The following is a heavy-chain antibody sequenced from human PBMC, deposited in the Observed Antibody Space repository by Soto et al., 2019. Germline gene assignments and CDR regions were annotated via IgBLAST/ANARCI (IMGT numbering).Heavy chain of an antibody. J-gene: IGHJ4*02. CDR1: GDSISSYY. V-gene: IGHV4-59*12. CDR3: AGFCRSTSCYTDY. CDR2: IYHSGST. Sequence: PSETLSLTCTVSGDSISSYYWSWIRQPPGKGLEWIGEIYHSGSTNYNASLKSRVTISIDKSKNQFSLNLSSVTAADTAVYYCAGFCRSTSCYTDYWGQGTLVTVS. D-gene: IGHD2-2*02.